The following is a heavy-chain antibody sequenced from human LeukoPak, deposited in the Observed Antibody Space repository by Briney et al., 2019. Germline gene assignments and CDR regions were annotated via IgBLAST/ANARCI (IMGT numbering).Heavy chain of an antibody. CDR2: LSGSGITT. CDR3: AKGIYSSGWSYFDY. V-gene: IGHV3-23*01. Sequence: GGSLRLSCAASGFTFSNSAMSWVRQAPGKGLEWVSTLSGSGITTYYADSVKGRFTISRDNSKNTLYLQMNSLRAEYTAVYYCAKGIYSSGWSYFDYWGHGTLVTVSS. CDR1: GFTFSNSA. D-gene: IGHD6-19*01. J-gene: IGHJ4*01.